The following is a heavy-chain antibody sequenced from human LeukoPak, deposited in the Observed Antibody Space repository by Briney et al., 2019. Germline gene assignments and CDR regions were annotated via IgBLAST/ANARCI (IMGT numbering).Heavy chain of an antibody. Sequence: GGSLRLSCAASGFTFSNYGMHWVRQAPGKGLEWVAVIWYDGSSKYYADSVKGRFTISRDNAKNSLYLQMNSLRAEDTAVYYCARENYGDSINDAFDIWGQGTMVTVSS. CDR1: GFTFSNYG. V-gene: IGHV3-33*01. CDR2: IWYDGSSK. D-gene: IGHD4-17*01. J-gene: IGHJ3*02. CDR3: ARENYGDSINDAFDI.